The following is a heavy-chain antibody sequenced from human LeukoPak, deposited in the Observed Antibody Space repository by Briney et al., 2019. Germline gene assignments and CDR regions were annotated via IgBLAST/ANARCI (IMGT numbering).Heavy chain of an antibody. V-gene: IGHV3-23*01. Sequence: GGSLRLSCAASGPTFSSYAMTWVRQAPGKGLEWVSAISGIGGSAFYADFVKGRFTISRDNSMNTLYLQMNSLRAEDTAVYYCAKSSKAVMYYFDYWGQGTLVTVSS. CDR1: GPTFSSYA. J-gene: IGHJ4*02. D-gene: IGHD3-16*01. CDR2: ISGIGGSA. CDR3: AKSSKAVMYYFDY.